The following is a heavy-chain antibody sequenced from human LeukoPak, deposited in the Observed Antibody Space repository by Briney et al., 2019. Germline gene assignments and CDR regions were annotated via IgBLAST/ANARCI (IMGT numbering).Heavy chain of an antibody. CDR1: GFTVSSNY. D-gene: IGHD6-19*01. J-gene: IGHJ4*02. V-gene: IGHV3-23*01. CDR2: ISGSGGST. CDR3: ANLVAVAGTDGYYFDY. Sequence: GGSLRLSCAASGFTVSSNYMSWVRQAPGKGLEWVSAISGSGGSTYYADSVKGRFTISRDNSKNTLYLQMNSLRAEDTAVYYCANLVAVAGTDGYYFDYWGQGTLVTVSS.